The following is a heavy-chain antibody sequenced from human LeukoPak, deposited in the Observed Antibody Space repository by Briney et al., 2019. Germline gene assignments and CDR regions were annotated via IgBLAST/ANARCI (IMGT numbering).Heavy chain of an antibody. CDR3: ARDKGGSSSLDY. CDR1: SGSIRSYY. Sequence: SETVSLTCSVSSGSIRSYYWNWIRQPAGQGLEWIGRIYSTRSTNYNPSLKSRVTMSIDTSKKQFSLKVNSVTAADTAVYYCARDKGGSSSLDYWGQGTLVTVSS. J-gene: IGHJ4*02. V-gene: IGHV4-4*07. D-gene: IGHD6-13*01. CDR2: IYSTRST.